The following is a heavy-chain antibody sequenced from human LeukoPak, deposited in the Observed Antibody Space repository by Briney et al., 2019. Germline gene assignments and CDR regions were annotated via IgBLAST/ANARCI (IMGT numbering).Heavy chain of an antibody. CDR2: ISSSSSYI. CDR1: GFTFSSYS. J-gene: IGHJ3*02. CDR3: ARGGSLRFLEWPQGAFDI. V-gene: IGHV3-21*01. D-gene: IGHD3-3*01. Sequence: PGGSLRLSCAASGFTFSSYSMNWVRQAPGKGLEWVSSISSSSSYIYYADSVKGRFTISRDNAKNSLYLQMNSLRAEDTAVYYCARGGSLRFLEWPQGAFDIWGQGTMVTVSS.